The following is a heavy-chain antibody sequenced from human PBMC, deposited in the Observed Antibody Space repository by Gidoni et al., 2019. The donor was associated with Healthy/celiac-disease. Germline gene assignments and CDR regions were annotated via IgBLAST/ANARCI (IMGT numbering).Heavy chain of an antibody. V-gene: IGHV3-23*01. CDR1: GFTFRRYA. CDR2: ISGSGGST. D-gene: IGHD6-13*01. Sequence: EVQLLESGGGLVQPGGSLRLSCAASGFTFRRYAMSWVRQAPGKGLEWVSAISGSGGSTYYADSVKGRFTISRDNSKNTLYLQMNSLRAEDTAVYYCAKDQGVAAAGTLRDYWGQGTLVTVSS. CDR3: AKDQGVAAAGTLRDY. J-gene: IGHJ4*02.